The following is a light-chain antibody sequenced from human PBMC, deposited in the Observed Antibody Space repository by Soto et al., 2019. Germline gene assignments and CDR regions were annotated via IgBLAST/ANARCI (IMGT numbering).Light chain of an antibody. CDR2: ATS. J-gene: IGKJ1*01. Sequence: DIQMTQSPSTLSASVGDRVTITCRATHNITTYLNWYQQRPGKAPNLLIYATSHLHTGVPSRFSGVGSGTDFTLIVSSLQPEDFAVYYCQQNYNSLWTFGQGTKVDIK. CDR3: QQNYNSLWT. V-gene: IGKV1-39*01. CDR1: HNITTY.